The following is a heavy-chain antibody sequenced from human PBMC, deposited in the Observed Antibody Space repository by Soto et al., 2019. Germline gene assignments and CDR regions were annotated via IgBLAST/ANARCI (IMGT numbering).Heavy chain of an antibody. V-gene: IGHV3-7*01. CDR3: ARPTSRGVWYYAFDI. D-gene: IGHD2-15*01. CDR1: GFTFSSYW. CDR2: IKQDGSEK. Sequence: GESLKISCAASGFTFSSYWMSWVRQAPGKGLEWVANIKQDGSEKYYVDSVKGRFTISRDNAKNSLILQMNSLRAEDTAVYYWARPTSRGVWYYAFDIWGQGTMVTVSS. J-gene: IGHJ3*02.